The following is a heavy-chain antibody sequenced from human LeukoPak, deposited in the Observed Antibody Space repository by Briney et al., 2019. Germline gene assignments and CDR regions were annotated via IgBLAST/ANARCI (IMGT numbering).Heavy chain of an antibody. Sequence: PGRSLRLSCAASGFTFSSYGMHWVRQAPGKGLEWVAVISNDGSDKYYADSVKGRFTISRDNSKNTLYLQMNSLRTEDTAVYYCAKDGYPLGYCSSTSCPYYFNYWGQGTLDPVSS. J-gene: IGHJ4*02. CDR1: GFTFSSYG. CDR3: AKDGYPLGYCSSTSCPYYFNY. V-gene: IGHV3-30*18. CDR2: ISNDGSDK. D-gene: IGHD2-2*01.